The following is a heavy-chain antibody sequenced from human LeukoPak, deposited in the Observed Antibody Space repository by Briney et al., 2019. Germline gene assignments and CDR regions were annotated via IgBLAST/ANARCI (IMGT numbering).Heavy chain of an antibody. CDR3: ATESWIQGEDY. D-gene: IGHD5-18*01. CDR2: IYSSGST. Sequence: SETLSLTCTVSGGSINTYYWSWIRQPAGKGLEWIGRIYSSGSTNYNPSLKSRVTISVDTSKNQFSLKLTSVTAADTAVYYCATESWIQGEDYWGQGTLVTVSS. CDR1: GGSINTYY. J-gene: IGHJ4*02. V-gene: IGHV4-4*07.